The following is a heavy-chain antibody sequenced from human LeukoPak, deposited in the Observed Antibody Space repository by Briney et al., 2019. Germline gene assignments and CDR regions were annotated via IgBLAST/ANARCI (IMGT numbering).Heavy chain of an antibody. Sequence: GASVKVSCKASDDTFSNYGISWVRQAPGQGFEWMGWISTYNGNTHYAQKFQGRVTMTTDTSTNIAYLELRDLRSDDTAVYYCARTQWLEDAFDFWGQGTVATVSS. CDR3: ARTQWLEDAFDF. CDR1: DDTFSNYG. CDR2: ISTYNGNT. J-gene: IGHJ3*01. V-gene: IGHV1-18*01. D-gene: IGHD6-19*01.